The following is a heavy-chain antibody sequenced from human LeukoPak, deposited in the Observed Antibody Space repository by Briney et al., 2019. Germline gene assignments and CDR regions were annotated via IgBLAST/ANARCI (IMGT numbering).Heavy chain of an antibody. J-gene: IGHJ4*02. CDR2: IKEDGSER. CDR3: ARGTLGIAVAGNFDY. Sequence: PGGSLRLSCEGSAFIFSGHWMNWVRQTPGKGLEWVASIKEDGSERQYVDSVKGRFSISRDNTKGSLFLQLNSLRAEDTAVYYCARGTLGIAVAGNFDYWGQGTLVTVSS. CDR1: AFIFSGHW. D-gene: IGHD6-19*01. V-gene: IGHV3-7*03.